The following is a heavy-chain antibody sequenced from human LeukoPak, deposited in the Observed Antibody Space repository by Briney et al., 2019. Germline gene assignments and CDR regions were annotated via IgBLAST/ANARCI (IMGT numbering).Heavy chain of an antibody. Sequence: GGSLRLYCAASGFTFDDYAMHWVRQAPGKGLEWVSGISWNSGSIGYVDSVKGRFTISRDNAKNSLYLQMNSLRAEDTALYYCAKDQGRVVVNPHDYWGQGTLVTVSS. V-gene: IGHV3-9*01. CDR3: AKDQGRVVVNPHDY. CDR2: ISWNSGSI. J-gene: IGHJ4*02. CDR1: GFTFDDYA. D-gene: IGHD3-22*01.